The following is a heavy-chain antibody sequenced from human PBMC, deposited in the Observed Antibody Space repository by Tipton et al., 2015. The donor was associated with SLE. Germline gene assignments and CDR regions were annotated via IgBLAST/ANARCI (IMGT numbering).Heavy chain of an antibody. V-gene: IGHV3-23*01. J-gene: IGHJ4*02. CDR3: ARDKFGGSYLGGYFDY. Sequence: GSLRLSCAASGFTFSSYAMSWVRQAPGKGLEWVSDISGSGGTAYYADSVKGRFTISRDNSKNTLYLQMNSLRAEDTALYYCARDKFGGSYLGGYFDYWGQGTLVTVSS. D-gene: IGHD1-26*01. CDR2: ISGSGGTA. CDR1: GFTFSSYA.